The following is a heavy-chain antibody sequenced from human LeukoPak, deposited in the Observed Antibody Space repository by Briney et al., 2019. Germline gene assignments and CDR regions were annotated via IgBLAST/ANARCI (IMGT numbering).Heavy chain of an antibody. J-gene: IGHJ4*02. Sequence: SETLSLTCAVYGGYKSFGIYYWIRQPPGKGLEWIGEINHSGRTNYNPSLKSRVTISLDTSRDQFSLKLTSVTAADTALYYCARGVIDDTASLACDYWGQGTLVTVSS. V-gene: IGHV4-34*01. CDR2: INHSGRT. CDR1: GGYKSFGIYY. CDR3: ARGVIDDTASLACDY. D-gene: IGHD5-18*01.